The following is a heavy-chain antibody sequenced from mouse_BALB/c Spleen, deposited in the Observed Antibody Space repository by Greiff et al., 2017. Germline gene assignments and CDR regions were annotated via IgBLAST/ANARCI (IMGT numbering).Heavy chain of an antibody. V-gene: IGHV2-2*01. Sequence: QVQLKESGPGLVQPSQSLSITYTVSGFSLTSYGVHWVRQSPGKGLEWLGVIWSGGSTDYNAAFISRLSISKDNSKSQVFFKMNSLQADDTAIYYCAKNPPPEYGNSPYYFDYWGQGTTLTVSS. D-gene: IGHD2-10*02. CDR2: IWSGGST. CDR3: AKNPPPEYGNSPYYFDY. J-gene: IGHJ2*01. CDR1: GFSLTSYG.